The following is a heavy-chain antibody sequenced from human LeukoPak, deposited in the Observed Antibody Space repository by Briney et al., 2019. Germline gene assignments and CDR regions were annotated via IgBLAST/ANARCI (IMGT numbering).Heavy chain of an antibody. CDR2: INCHSGVT. J-gene: IGHJ5*02. CDR3: ARAPDYIRFDP. CDR1: GYTFTGYY. D-gene: IGHD4-11*01. Sequence: ASVKVSCKASGYTFTGYYMHWVRQAPGQGPEWMGWINCHSGVTNYAQKFQGRVTMTRDTSISTAYMELHRLTSDDPAVYYCARAPDYIRFDPWGQGTLVTVSS. V-gene: IGHV1-2*02.